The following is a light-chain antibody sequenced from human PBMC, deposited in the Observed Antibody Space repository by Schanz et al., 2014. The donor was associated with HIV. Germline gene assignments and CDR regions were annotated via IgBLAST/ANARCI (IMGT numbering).Light chain of an antibody. J-gene: IGKJ4*01. V-gene: IGKV1-12*01. Sequence: DIQMTQSPSSVSASVGDRVTITCWASPGIGRWLAWYQQKPGKAPKLLIYSASRLQGGVPSRFSGSGSGTSFTLTISSLQPGDFGTYYCQQGDYFPLTFGGGTKVEIK. CDR2: SAS. CDR3: QQGDYFPLT. CDR1: PGIGRW.